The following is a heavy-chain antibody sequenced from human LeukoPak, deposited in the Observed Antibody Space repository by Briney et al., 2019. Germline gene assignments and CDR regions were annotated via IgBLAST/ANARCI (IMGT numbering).Heavy chain of an antibody. D-gene: IGHD3-3*01. Sequence: ASVKVSCKASGYTFTSYAMHWVRQAPGQRLEWMGWINAGNGNTKYSQEFQGRVTITRDTSASTAYMELSSLRSEDMAVYYCARARYETRIWPKSRYDYYHYMDVWGKGTTVTVSS. CDR2: INAGNGNT. V-gene: IGHV1-3*03. J-gene: IGHJ6*03. CDR1: GYTFTSYA. CDR3: ARARYETRIWPKSRYDYYHYMDV.